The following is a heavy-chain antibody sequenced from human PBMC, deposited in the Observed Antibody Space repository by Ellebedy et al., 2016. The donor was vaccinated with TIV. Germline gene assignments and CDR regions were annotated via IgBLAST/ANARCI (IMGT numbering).Heavy chain of an antibody. J-gene: IGHJ5*02. Sequence: SETLSLTXGVYGGSFSGYYWSWIRQPPEKGLEWIGEINHSGRTDYSPSLQSRVTISIDTSKNQRSLNLTSVTAADTAVYYCARVGVYCDSISCLGVAWFDPWGQGTLVTVSS. CDR3: ARVGVYCDSISCLGVAWFDP. CDR2: INHSGRT. V-gene: IGHV4-34*01. D-gene: IGHD2-2*01. CDR1: GGSFSGYY.